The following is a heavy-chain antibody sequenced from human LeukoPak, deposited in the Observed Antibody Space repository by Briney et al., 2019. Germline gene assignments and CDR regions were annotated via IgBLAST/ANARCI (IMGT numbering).Heavy chain of an antibody. CDR3: ATRTRFLEWFY. CDR2: IIPIFGTA. Sequence: ASVKVSCKASGGTFSKYTISWVRQRPGQGLEWMGGIIPIFGTANYAQKFQGRVTITADESTSTAYMELSSLRSEDTAVYYCATRTRFLEWFYWGQGTLVTVSS. CDR1: GGTFSKYT. J-gene: IGHJ4*02. V-gene: IGHV1-69*13. D-gene: IGHD3-3*01.